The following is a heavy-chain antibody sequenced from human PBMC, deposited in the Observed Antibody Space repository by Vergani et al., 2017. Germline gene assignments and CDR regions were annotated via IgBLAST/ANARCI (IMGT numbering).Heavy chain of an antibody. Sequence: QVQLQESGPGLVKPSETLSLTCAVYGGSFSGYYWSWIRQHPGKGLEWIGYIYYSGSTYYNPSLKSRVTISVDTSKNQFSLKLSSVTAADTAVYYCARYRRKATIFDLWANEESFDYWGQGTLVTVSS. CDR3: ARYRRKATIFDLWANEESFDY. J-gene: IGHJ4*02. CDR1: GGSFSGYY. V-gene: IGHV4-31*11. CDR2: IYYSGST. D-gene: IGHD3-3*01.